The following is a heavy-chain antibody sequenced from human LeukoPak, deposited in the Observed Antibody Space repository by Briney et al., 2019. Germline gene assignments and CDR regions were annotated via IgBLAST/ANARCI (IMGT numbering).Heavy chain of an antibody. J-gene: IGHJ6*02. V-gene: IGHV4-59*01. CDR1: GGSISSYY. CDR2: IYYSGST. D-gene: IGHD5-12*01. Sequence: PSETLSLTCTVSGGSISSYYWSWIRQPPGKGLEWIGYIYYSGSTNYNPSLKSRVTISVDTSKNQFSLKLSSVTAADTAVYYCARGKGLRYYYYGMDVWGQGTTVTVSS. CDR3: ARGKGLRYYYYGMDV.